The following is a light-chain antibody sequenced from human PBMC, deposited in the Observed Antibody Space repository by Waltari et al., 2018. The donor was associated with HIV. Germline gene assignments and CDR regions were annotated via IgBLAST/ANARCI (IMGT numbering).Light chain of an antibody. J-gene: IGKJ4*02. V-gene: IGKV1-39*01. CDR3: QQSHTNPRT. Sequence: DIQLTQSPSSLSASVGDRVSITCRASQTFNTYLNWYQQIPGKAPKLLIYATSTLQSGVPLRFSGSGSGTEFTLTISSLQPEDFATYYCQQSHTNPRTFGRGTKVEVK. CDR2: ATS. CDR1: QTFNTY.